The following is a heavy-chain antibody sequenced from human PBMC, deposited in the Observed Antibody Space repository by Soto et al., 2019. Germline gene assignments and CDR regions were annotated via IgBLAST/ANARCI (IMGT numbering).Heavy chain of an antibody. D-gene: IGHD3-9*01. CDR2: IYSGGST. CDR1: GFTVSSNY. J-gene: IGHJ2*01. Sequence: EVQLVESGGGLVQPGGSLRLSCAASGFTVSSNYMSWVRQAPGKGLEWVSVIYSGGSTYYADSVKGRFTISRHNSKDTLYLQMNSLRAEDTAVYYCARDRRRYFVWSKDGLGWYFDLWGRGTLVTVSS. V-gene: IGHV3-53*04. CDR3: ARDRRRYFVWSKDGLGWYFDL.